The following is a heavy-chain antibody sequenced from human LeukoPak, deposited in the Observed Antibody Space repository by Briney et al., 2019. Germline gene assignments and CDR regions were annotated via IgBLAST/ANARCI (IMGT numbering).Heavy chain of an antibody. J-gene: IGHJ4*02. CDR1: GGSISSYY. D-gene: IGHD6-13*01. V-gene: IGHV4-4*07. Sequence: SETLSLTCTVSGGSISSYYWSWIRQPAGKGLEWIGRIYTSGSTNYNPSLKSQVTMSVDTSKNQFSLKLSSVTAADTAVYYCARDRISSWYVGVTGAFDYWGQGTLVTVSS. CDR3: ARDRISSWYVGVTGAFDY. CDR2: IYTSGST.